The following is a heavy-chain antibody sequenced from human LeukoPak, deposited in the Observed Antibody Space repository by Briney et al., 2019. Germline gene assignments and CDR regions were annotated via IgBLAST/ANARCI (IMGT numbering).Heavy chain of an antibody. V-gene: IGHV1-69*13. CDR3: ASLAVAGTGWFDP. CDR2: IIPIFGTA. CDR1: GGTFSSYA. D-gene: IGHD6-19*01. Sequence: SVKVSCKASGGTFSSYAISWVRQAPGQGLEWMGGIIPIFGTANYAQKFQGRVTITADESTSTAYMELSSLRSEDTAVYYCASLAVAGTGWFDPWGQGTLVTVSS. J-gene: IGHJ5*02.